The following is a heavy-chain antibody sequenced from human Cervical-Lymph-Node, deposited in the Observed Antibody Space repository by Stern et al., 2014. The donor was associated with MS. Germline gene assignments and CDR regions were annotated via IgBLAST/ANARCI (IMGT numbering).Heavy chain of an antibody. Sequence: VLLVEAGGGVVQPGKSLTLSCAASGFTFSSHGMHWVRKAPGKGLEWVTGVSYDGSIKCYSDSVKSLFSISRFNAKTMLWLQINSLSPEDTAMYYCVKDLGRIIYFYGLDGWCQGTTVTVSS. J-gene: IGHJ6*02. D-gene: IGHD3-10*01. CDR1: GFTFSSHG. V-gene: IGHV3-30*18. CDR2: VSYDGSIK. CDR3: VKDLGRIIYFYGLDG.